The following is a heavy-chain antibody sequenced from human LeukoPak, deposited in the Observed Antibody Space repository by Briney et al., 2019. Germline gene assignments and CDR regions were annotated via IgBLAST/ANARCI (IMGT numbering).Heavy chain of an antibody. Sequence: GGSLGLSCAASGFTFSSYWMSWVRQAPGKGLEWVANIKQDGSEKYYVDSVKGRFTISRDNAKNSLYLQMNSLRAEDTAVYYCARGRDGFSVYFDYWGQGTLVTVSS. V-gene: IGHV3-7*05. CDR1: GFTFSSYW. CDR3: ARGRDGFSVYFDY. CDR2: IKQDGSEK. D-gene: IGHD5-24*01. J-gene: IGHJ4*02.